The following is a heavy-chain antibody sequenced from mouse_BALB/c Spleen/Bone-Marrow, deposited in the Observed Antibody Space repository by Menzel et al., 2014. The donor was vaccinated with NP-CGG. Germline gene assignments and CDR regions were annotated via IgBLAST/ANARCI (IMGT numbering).Heavy chain of an antibody. J-gene: IGHJ3*01. V-gene: IGHV1S29*02. Sequence: EVKLQESGPELVKPGASVKISCKASGYTFTDYNIHWVKQSHGKSLEWIGYIYPYNGGTAYNQKFKSKATLTVDNSSSTAYMEPRSLTSEDSAVYYCARGRAYYVNYGFAYWGQGTLVTVSA. D-gene: IGHD2-10*01. CDR3: ARGRAYYVNYGFAY. CDR2: IYPYNGGT. CDR1: GYTFTDYN.